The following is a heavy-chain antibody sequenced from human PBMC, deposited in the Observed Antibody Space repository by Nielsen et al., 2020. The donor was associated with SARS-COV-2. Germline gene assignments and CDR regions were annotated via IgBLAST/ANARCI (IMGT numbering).Heavy chain of an antibody. V-gene: IGHV3-23*01. J-gene: IGHJ4*02. CDR1: GFTFSSYA. CDR2: ISGSGGST. Sequence: GGSLRLSCAASGFTFSSYAMSWVRQAPGKGLEWASAISGSGGSTYYADSVKGRFTISRDNSKNTLYLQMNSLRAEDTAVYYCAKDKRITIFGVVIIPTTCFDYWGQGTLVTVSS. D-gene: IGHD3-3*01. CDR3: AKDKRITIFGVVIIPTTCFDY.